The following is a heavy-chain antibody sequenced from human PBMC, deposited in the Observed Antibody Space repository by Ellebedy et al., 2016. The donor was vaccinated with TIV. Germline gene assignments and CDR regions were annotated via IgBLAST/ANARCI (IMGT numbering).Heavy chain of an antibody. D-gene: IGHD6-19*01. CDR2: INPNSGAT. Sequence: AASVKVSCKASGYTFTGYFMHWVRQAPGQGLEWMGWINPNSGATKYAQKFQGRVTMTRDTSITTVDMDLNRLTSDDTAVYYCEKRIAVGDWGGWFDPWGQGTLVTVSS. J-gene: IGHJ5*02. CDR3: EKRIAVGDWGGWFDP. V-gene: IGHV1-2*02. CDR1: GYTFTGYF.